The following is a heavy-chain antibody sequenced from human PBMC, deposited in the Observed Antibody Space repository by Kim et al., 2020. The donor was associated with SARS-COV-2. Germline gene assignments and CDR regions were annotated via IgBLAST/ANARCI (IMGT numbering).Heavy chain of an antibody. CDR1: GFTFSSYA. V-gene: IGHV3-23*01. Sequence: GGSLRLSCAASGFTFSSYAMSWVRQAPGKGLEWVSSICGSGGRTYYADSVKGRFTISRDNSKNTLYLQMNSLRAEDTAVYYCAKDHHGVPAPRTDVWGQRTTVTVSS. D-gene: IGHD2-2*01. J-gene: IGHJ6*02. CDR3: AKDHHGVPAPRTDV. CDR2: ICGSGGRT.